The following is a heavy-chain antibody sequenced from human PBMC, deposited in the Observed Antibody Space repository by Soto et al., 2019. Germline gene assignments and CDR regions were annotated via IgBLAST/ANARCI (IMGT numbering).Heavy chain of an antibody. CDR3: ARESSSSSPLLDY. J-gene: IGHJ4*02. CDR2: IIPILGTA. Sequence: ASVKVSCKASGGTFSSYAISWVRQAPGQGLEWMGGIIPILGTANYAQKFQGRVTITADESTSTAYMELSSLRSEDTAVYYCARESSSSSPLLDYWGQGTMVTVYS. CDR1: GGTFSSYA. D-gene: IGHD6-6*01. V-gene: IGHV1-69*13.